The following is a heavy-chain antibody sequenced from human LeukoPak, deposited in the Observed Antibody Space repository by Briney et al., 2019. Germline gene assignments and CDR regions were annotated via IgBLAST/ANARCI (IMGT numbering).Heavy chain of an antibody. V-gene: IGHV1-24*01. J-gene: IGHJ4*02. Sequence: GQGIEWMGGFDPEDGETIYAQKFQGRVTMTEDTSTDTAYMELSSLRSEDTAVYYCATDNGYWGQGTLVTVSS. CDR2: FDPEDGET. CDR3: ATDNGY.